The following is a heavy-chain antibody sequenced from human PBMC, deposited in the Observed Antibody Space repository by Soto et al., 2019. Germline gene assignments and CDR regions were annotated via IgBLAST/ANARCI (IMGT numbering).Heavy chain of an antibody. V-gene: IGHV3-7*01. Sequence: PGGSPRPSCAASGFTFSSYWMSWVRQAPGKGLEWVANIKQDGSEKYYVDSVKGRFTISRDNAKNSLYLQMNSLRAEDTAVYYCARDRYSYYDFWSGSLPYYYYGMDVWGQGTTVTVSS. J-gene: IGHJ6*02. CDR3: ARDRYSYYDFWSGSLPYYYYGMDV. CDR1: GFTFSSYW. CDR2: IKQDGSEK. D-gene: IGHD3-3*01.